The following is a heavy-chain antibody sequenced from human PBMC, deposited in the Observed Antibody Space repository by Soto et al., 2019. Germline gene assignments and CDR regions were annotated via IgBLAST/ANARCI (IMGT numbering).Heavy chain of an antibody. CDR1: GYSFTNSW. J-gene: IGHJ4*02. Sequence: AESLKISCKASGYSFTNSWIGWVRQMPGKGLEWVGIIYPGDSQTRYSPSFQGQVTISADKSISSAYLQWSSLKASDTAMYYCARQKGYWGQGTLVTVSS. CDR3: ARQKGY. V-gene: IGHV5-51*01. CDR2: IYPGDSQT.